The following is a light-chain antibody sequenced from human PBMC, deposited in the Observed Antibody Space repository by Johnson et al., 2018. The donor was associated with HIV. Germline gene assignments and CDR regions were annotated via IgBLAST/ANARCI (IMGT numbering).Light chain of an antibody. V-gene: IGLV2-5*02. CDR1: SSDVGSYDY. Sequence: QSVLTQPPSVSGYPGQSVTISCTGTSSDVGSYDYVSWYQQHPGTVPKPMIYNVNTRPSGVPDRFSGSKSGTSATLGITGLQTGDEADYYCGTWDSSLRTGFFGTGTKVTVL. CDR3: GTWDSSLRTGF. J-gene: IGLJ1*01. CDR2: NVN.